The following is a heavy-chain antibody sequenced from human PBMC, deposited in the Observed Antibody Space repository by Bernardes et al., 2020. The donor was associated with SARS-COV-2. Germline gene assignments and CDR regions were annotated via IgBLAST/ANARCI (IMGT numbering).Heavy chain of an antibody. CDR2: ISSSSSYI. Sequence: GGSLRLSCAASGFTFSSYSMNWVRQAPGKGLEWVSCISSSSSYINYADSVKGRFTISRDNAKNSLYLQMNSLSAEDTAVYYCARDRPMYYYDSSGSDYWGQGTLVTVSS. CDR1: GFTFSSYS. J-gene: IGHJ4*02. D-gene: IGHD3-22*01. V-gene: IGHV3-21*01. CDR3: ARDRPMYYYDSSGSDY.